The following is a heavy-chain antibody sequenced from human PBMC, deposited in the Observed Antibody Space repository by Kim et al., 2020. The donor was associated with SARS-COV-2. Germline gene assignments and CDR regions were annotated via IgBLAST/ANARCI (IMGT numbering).Heavy chain of an antibody. CDR3: TTDLAVVIYYYMDV. CDR1: GFTFSNAW. D-gene: IGHD2-15*01. Sequence: GGSLRLSCAASGFTFSNAWMSWVRQAPGKGLEWVGRIKSKTDGGTTDYAAPVKGRFTISRDDSKNTLYLQMNSLKTEDTAVYYCTTDLAVVIYYYMDVWGKGTTVTVSS. CDR2: IKSKTDGGTT. V-gene: IGHV3-15*01. J-gene: IGHJ6*03.